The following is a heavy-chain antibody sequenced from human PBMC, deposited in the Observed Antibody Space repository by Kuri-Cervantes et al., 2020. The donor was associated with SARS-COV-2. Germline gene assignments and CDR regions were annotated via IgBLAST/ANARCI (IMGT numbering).Heavy chain of an antibody. CDR3: ARGAIAAAAFDY. D-gene: IGHD6-13*01. V-gene: IGHV4-34*01. CDR1: GGSFSGYY. CDR2: INHSGST. J-gene: IGHJ4*02. Sequence: SQTLSLTCAVYGGSFSGYYWSWIRQPPGEGLEWIGEINHSGSTNYNPSLKNRVTISVDTSKNQFSLKLSSVTAAGTAVYYCARGAIAAAAFDYWGQGTLVTVSS.